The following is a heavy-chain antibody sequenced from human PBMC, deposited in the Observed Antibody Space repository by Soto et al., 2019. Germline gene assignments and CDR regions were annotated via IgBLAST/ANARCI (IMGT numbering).Heavy chain of an antibody. J-gene: IGHJ6*02. Sequence: SVKVSCKASGGTFSSYAISWVRQAPGQGLEWMGGIIPIFGTANYAQKFQGRVTITADKSTSTAYMELSSLRSEDTAVYYCARDRWYYDFWSGYYTEAYYYYYGMGVRGQGTTVTVSS. CDR2: IIPIFGTA. CDR1: GGTFSSYA. CDR3: ARDRWYYDFWSGYYTEAYYYYYGMGV. D-gene: IGHD3-3*01. V-gene: IGHV1-69*06.